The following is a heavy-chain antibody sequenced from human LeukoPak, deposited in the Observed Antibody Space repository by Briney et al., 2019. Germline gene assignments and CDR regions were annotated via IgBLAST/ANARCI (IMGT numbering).Heavy chain of an antibody. Sequence: ASVKVSCKASGCTFTSYDINWVRQATGQGLEWMGWMNPNSGNTGYAQKFQGRVTITRNTSISTAYMELSSLRSEDTAVYYCASGGLGIAAAFVWGQGTLVTVSS. CDR2: MNPNSGNT. D-gene: IGHD6-13*01. J-gene: IGHJ4*02. V-gene: IGHV1-8*03. CDR1: GCTFTSYD. CDR3: ASGGLGIAAAFV.